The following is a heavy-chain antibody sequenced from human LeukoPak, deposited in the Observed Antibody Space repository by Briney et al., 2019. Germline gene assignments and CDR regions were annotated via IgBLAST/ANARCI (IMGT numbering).Heavy chain of an antibody. CDR2: ISGGSTYI. Sequence: GGSLRLSCAASGFTVSANYMTWVRQAPGKGLEWVSSISGGSTYIYYADSVKGRFTISRDNAKNSLYLQMNSLRAEDTAVYYCARDSVEFDYDFWSGYTPGFDYWGQGTLVTVSS. V-gene: IGHV3-21*01. CDR3: ARDSVEFDYDFWSGYTPGFDY. D-gene: IGHD3-3*01. J-gene: IGHJ4*02. CDR1: GFTVSANY.